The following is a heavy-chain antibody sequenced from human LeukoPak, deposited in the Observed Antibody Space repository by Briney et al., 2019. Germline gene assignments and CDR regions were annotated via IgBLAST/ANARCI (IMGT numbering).Heavy chain of an antibody. CDR1: GFTFNRRG. CDR3: TKEGLPSGTSWSAWFDP. Sequence: GGSLRLSCAASGFTFNRRGMHWVRQAPGKGLEWVAFIRYDGGETFYADSVKGRFTISRDNSRNTLYLQMNSLRPEDTAVYYCTKEGLPSGTSWSAWFDPWGQGTLVTVSS. J-gene: IGHJ5*02. V-gene: IGHV3-30*02. CDR2: IRYDGGET. D-gene: IGHD3-10*01.